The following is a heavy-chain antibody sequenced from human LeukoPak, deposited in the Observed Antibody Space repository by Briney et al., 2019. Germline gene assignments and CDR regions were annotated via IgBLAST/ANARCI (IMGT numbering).Heavy chain of an antibody. CDR1: GFTFSAYW. Sequence: QSGGSLRLSCSASGFTFSAYWMSWIRQGPGKGLEWVASINPDGGDKFYVDSVKGRFTISRDNTWNSLFLDLSSLRADDTAMYFCAILFGGVTTFDYWGQGALVTVSS. J-gene: IGHJ4*02. D-gene: IGHD4-17*01. CDR2: INPDGGDK. CDR3: AILFGGVTTFDY. V-gene: IGHV3-7*01.